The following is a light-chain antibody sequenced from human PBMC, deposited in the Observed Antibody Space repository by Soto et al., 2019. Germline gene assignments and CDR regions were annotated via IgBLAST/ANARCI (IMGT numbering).Light chain of an antibody. CDR1: SGHSSYA. CDR3: QTWGTGIQV. V-gene: IGLV4-69*01. Sequence: QSALTQSPSASASLGASVKRTCTLSSGHSSYAISWHQKHPEKGPRYLMKVNSDGSHSNGDGIPDRFSGSSSGAERYLTISSLQSEDEAAYSCQTWGTGIQVFGGGTKVTVL. CDR2: VNSDGSH. J-gene: IGLJ2*01.